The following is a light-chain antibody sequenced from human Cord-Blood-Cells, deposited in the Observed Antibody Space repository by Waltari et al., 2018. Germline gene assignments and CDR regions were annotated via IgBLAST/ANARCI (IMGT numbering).Light chain of an antibody. CDR1: SSDVGGYNY. V-gene: IGLV2-14*01. Sequence: QSALTQPASVSGSPGQSITISCTGTSSDVGGYNYVPWYQQHPGKAPKLMTYDVSKRPSGVSNRFSGSKSGNTASLTISGLQAEDEADYYCSSYTSSSTLVFGGGTKLTVL. J-gene: IGLJ3*02. CDR2: DVS. CDR3: SSYTSSSTLV.